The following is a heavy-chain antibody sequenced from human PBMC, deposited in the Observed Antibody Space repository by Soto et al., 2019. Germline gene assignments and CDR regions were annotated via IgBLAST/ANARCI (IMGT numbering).Heavy chain of an antibody. J-gene: IGHJ4*02. CDR1: GYTFTSHY. CDR2: IHPSDGDT. D-gene: IGHD6-13*01. Sequence: QVQLVQSGTEVKKPGASVKVSCKTSGYTFTSHYMHWVRQAPGQGLEWMGLIHPSDGDTAYAQRFRGRVTMTRDASTSTVYMELNNLTSEDTAVFYCAREASSFDFWGQGTLITVPS. CDR3: AREASSFDF. V-gene: IGHV1-46*01.